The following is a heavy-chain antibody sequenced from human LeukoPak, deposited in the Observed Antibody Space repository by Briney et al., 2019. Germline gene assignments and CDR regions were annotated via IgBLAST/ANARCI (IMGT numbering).Heavy chain of an antibody. CDR3: AKGPYCSGGSCFGGYYFDY. Sequence: SETLSLTCTVSGGSISSYYWSWIRQPPGKGLEWIGEINHSGSTNYNPSLKSRVTISVDTSKNQFSLKLSSVTAADTAVYYCAKGPYCSGGSCFGGYYFDYWGQGTLVTVSS. CDR2: INHSGST. J-gene: IGHJ4*02. V-gene: IGHV4-34*01. CDR1: GGSISSYY. D-gene: IGHD2-15*01.